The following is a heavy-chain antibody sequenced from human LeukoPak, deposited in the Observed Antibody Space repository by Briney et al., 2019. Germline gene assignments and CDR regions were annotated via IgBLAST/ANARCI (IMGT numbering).Heavy chain of an antibody. J-gene: IGHJ4*02. D-gene: IGHD3-9*01. Sequence: GGSLRLSCAASGFRFSSYEMNWVRQAPGKGLEWVSYITNSGSTMSYADSVKGRFTISRDNAKNSLYLQMNSLRAEDTAVYYCARKVPYYDILTGDHPFDYWGQGTLVTVSS. CDR1: GFRFSSYE. CDR3: ARKVPYYDILTGDHPFDY. CDR2: ITNSGSTM. V-gene: IGHV3-48*03.